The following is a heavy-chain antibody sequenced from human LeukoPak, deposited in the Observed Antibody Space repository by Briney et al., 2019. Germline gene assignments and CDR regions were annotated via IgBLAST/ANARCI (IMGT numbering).Heavy chain of an antibody. CDR2: IYYSGST. V-gene: IGHV4-39*01. D-gene: IGHD6-13*01. J-gene: IGHJ5*02. CDR3: ARRLGQQLAACWFDP. CDR1: GGSISSSSYY. Sequence: KPSETLSLTCTVSGGSISSSSYYWGWIRQPPGKGLEWIGSIYYSGSTYYNPSLKSRVTISVDTSKNQFSLKLSSVTAADTAVYYCARRLGQQLAACWFDPWGQGTLVTVSS.